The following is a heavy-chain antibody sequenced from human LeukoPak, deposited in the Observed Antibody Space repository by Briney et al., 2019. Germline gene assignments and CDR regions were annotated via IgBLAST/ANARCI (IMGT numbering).Heavy chain of an antibody. V-gene: IGHV3-23*01. CDR3: AKDGENVDTHSFDY. Sequence: PGGSLRLSCAASGFTFNAYAMAWVRQPPGKGLEWVSTISDSGSRTYYEDSVKGRFTISRDKSKNTLYLQMNSLRVDDTAVYYCAKDGENVDTHSFDYWGQGTLVTVSS. J-gene: IGHJ4*02. D-gene: IGHD5-18*01. CDR1: GFTFNAYA. CDR2: ISDSGSRT.